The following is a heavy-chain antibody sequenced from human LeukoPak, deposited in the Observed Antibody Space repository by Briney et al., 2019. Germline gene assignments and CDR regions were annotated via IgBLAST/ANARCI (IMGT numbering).Heavy chain of an antibody. CDR2: ISSSSSYI. J-gene: IGHJ4*02. CDR1: GFTFSDYY. Sequence: PGGSLRLSCAASGFTFSDYYMSWIRQAPGKGLEWVSSISSSSSYIYYADSVKGRFTISRDNAKNSLYLQMNSLRAEDTAVYYCAREEEELPFDYWGQGTLVTVSS. D-gene: IGHD5-24*01. CDR3: AREEEELPFDY. V-gene: IGHV3-11*06.